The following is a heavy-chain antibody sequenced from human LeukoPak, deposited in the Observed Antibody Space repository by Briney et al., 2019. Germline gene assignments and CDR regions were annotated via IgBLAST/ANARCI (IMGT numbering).Heavy chain of an antibody. Sequence: PGGSLRLSCAASGFTFSSYTMNWVRQAPGKGLEWVSFISSSSRIIHYADSVKGRFTISRDNAKNSLYLQMNSLRAEDTAVYYCARDWIAAAGDAFDIWGQGTMVTVSS. CDR2: ISSSSRII. V-gene: IGHV3-48*04. J-gene: IGHJ3*02. D-gene: IGHD6-13*01. CDR1: GFTFSSYT. CDR3: ARDWIAAAGDAFDI.